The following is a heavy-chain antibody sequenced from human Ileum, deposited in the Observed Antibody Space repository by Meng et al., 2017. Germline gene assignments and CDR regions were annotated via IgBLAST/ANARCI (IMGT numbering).Heavy chain of an antibody. D-gene: IGHD3-22*01. J-gene: IGHJ4*02. Sequence: QGQLQESGPGLGKPSQTLSLTCTVSGGSISSGDYYWSWIRQPPGKGLEWIGYIYYSGSTYYNPSLKSRVTISVDTSKNQFSLKLSSVTAADTAVYYCARDRDSSGYYPYWGQGTLVTVSS. CDR1: GGSISSGDYY. CDR2: IYYSGST. V-gene: IGHV4-30-4*01. CDR3: ARDRDSSGYYPY.